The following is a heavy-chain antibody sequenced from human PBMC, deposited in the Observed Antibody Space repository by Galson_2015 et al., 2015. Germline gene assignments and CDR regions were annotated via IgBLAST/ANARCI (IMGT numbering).Heavy chain of an antibody. V-gene: IGHV3-64D*08. CDR2: SNGGST. Sequence: SNGGSTYYADSVKGRFTISRDNSKNTLYLQMSRLRAEDTAVYYCVKDPNSSSWSIFGYWGQGTLVTVSS. CDR3: VKDPNSSSWSIFGY. D-gene: IGHD6-13*01. J-gene: IGHJ4*02.